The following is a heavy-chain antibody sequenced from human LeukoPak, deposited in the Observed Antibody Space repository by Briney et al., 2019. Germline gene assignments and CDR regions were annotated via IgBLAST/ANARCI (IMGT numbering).Heavy chain of an antibody. D-gene: IGHD3-3*01. J-gene: IGHJ4*02. CDR1: GFTFSSYA. V-gene: IGHV3-23*01. CDR3: ARADRFLEWLPFDY. CDR2: ISGSGGST. Sequence: PGGSLRLSCAASGFTFSSYAMSWVRQAPGKGLEWVSAISGSGGSTYYADSVKGRFTISRDNPKNTLYLQMNSLRAEDTAVYYCARADRFLEWLPFDYWGQGTLVTVSS.